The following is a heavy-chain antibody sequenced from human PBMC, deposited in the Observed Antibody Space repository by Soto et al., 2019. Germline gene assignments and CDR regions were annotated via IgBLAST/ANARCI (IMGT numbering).Heavy chain of an antibody. J-gene: IGHJ4*02. V-gene: IGHV3-30*18. CDR1: GFTFSSYG. D-gene: IGHD4-17*01. CDR3: AKVPEATVTSYYFDY. CDR2: ISYDGSNK. Sequence: GGSLRLSCAASGFTFSSYGMNWVRQAPGKGLEWVAVISYDGSNKYYADSVKGRFTISRDNSKNTLYLQMNSLRAEDTAVYYCAKVPEATVTSYYFDYWGQGALVTVSS.